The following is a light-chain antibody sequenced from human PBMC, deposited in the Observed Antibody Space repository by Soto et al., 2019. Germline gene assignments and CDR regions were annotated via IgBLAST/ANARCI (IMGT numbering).Light chain of an antibody. J-gene: IGKJ1*01. CDR1: HSVGHMF. V-gene: IGKV3-20*01. Sequence: EMVLTQSPDTLSLSPGDRATLSCSASHSVGHMFLAWFQQKPGQAPRLLIFDAYRRATGIPDRFSGSGSGTNFALTISRLEPEDFALYYCHQYASSFGTFGQGTKVDIK. CDR2: DAY. CDR3: HQYASSFGT.